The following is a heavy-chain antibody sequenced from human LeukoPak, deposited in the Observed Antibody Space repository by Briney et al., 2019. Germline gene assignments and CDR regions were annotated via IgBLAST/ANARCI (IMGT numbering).Heavy chain of an antibody. CDR1: GGSFSSHY. CDR2: IYYSGST. V-gene: IGHV4-59*11. CDR3: ARGGNDIVVVPAATNYYYYMDV. J-gene: IGHJ6*03. Sequence: PSETLSLTCTVSGGSFSSHYWSWIRQPPGKGLEWIGYIYYSGSTNYNPSLKSRGTISVDTSKNQFSLKLSSVTAADTAVYYCARGGNDIVVVPAATNYYYYMDVWGKGTTVTVSS. D-gene: IGHD2-2*01.